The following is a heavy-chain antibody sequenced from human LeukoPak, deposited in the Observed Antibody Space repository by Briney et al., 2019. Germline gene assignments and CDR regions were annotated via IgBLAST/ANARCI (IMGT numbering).Heavy chain of an antibody. Sequence: PGGSLRLSCAASGFTFSDYYMSWIRQAPGKGLEWVSYISSSGSTIYYADSVKGRFTISRDNAKNSLYLQMNSLRAEDTAVYYCARDHRFGELYLEFDYWGQGTLVTVSS. CDR1: GFTFSDYY. J-gene: IGHJ4*02. D-gene: IGHD3-10*01. CDR2: ISSSGSTI. CDR3: ARDHRFGELYLEFDY. V-gene: IGHV3-11*01.